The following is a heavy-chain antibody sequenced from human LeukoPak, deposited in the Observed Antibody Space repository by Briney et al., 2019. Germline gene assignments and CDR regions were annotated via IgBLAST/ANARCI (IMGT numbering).Heavy chain of an antibody. CDR2: INHSGST. J-gene: IGHJ6*03. D-gene: IGHD1-14*01. Sequence: SETLSLTCAVYGGSFSGYYWSWIRQPPGKGLEWIGEINHSGSTNYNPSLKSRVTISVDTSKDQFSLKLSSVTAADTAVYYCARASEDYYYYYMDVWGKGTTVTISS. CDR3: ARASEDYYYYYMDV. V-gene: IGHV4-34*01. CDR1: GGSFSGYY.